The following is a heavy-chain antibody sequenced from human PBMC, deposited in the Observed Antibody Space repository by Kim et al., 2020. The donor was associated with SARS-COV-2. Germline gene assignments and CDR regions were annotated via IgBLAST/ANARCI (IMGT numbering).Heavy chain of an antibody. CDR1: GFTFSSYA. V-gene: IGHV3-23*01. CDR3: AKDPWGGCSSGCYGDY. Sequence: GGSLRLSCAASGFTFSSYAMSWVRQAPGKGLEWVSSVSGSGDSTYSADFVKGRFTISRDNSKNTLYLQMDSLRAEDTAVYYCAKDPWGGCSSGCYGDYWGQGTLVTVSS. CDR2: VSGSGDST. D-gene: IGHD6-19*01. J-gene: IGHJ4*02.